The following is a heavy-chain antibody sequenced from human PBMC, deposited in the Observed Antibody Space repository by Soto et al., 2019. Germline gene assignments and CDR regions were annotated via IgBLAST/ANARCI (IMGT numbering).Heavy chain of an antibody. D-gene: IGHD3-10*02. CDR1: GYSLTGYY. CDR2: TNPRDGST. Sequence: ASVKVSCKASGYSLTGYYMHWVRRAPGQGLEWMGITNPRDGSTNYAQKFQGRVTMTSDTSTRTVYMEMSSLRSDDTAMYYCARSYVTSRTIDFWGQGTLVPVSS. CDR3: ARSYVTSRTIDF. J-gene: IGHJ4*02. V-gene: IGHV1-46*01.